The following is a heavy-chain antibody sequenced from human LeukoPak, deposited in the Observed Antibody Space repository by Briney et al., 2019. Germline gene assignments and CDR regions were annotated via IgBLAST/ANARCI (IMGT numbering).Heavy chain of an antibody. CDR2: MSGSGGST. CDR3: AKEGGMVAAHYFDY. V-gene: IGHV3-23*01. J-gene: IGHJ4*02. Sequence: GGSLRLSWAAAGFTFSSYAMSWVRQAQGRGLEWVSAMSGSGGSTYYADSVKGQFTISRDNSKNTLYLQMNSQRAEDTAVYYCAKEGGMVAAHYFDYWGQGTLVTVSS. D-gene: IGHD2-15*01. CDR1: GFTFSSYA.